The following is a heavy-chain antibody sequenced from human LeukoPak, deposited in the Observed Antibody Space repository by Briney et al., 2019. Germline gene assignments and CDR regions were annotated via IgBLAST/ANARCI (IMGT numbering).Heavy chain of an antibody. V-gene: IGHV3-53*01. D-gene: IGHD6-19*01. Sequence: GGSLRLSCAASGFTVSSNYMSWVRQAPGKGLEWVSVIYSGGSTYYADSVKGRFTISRDNSENTLYLQMNSLRAEDTAVYYCASTAGYSSGWYSWGQGTLVTVSS. CDR2: IYSGGST. CDR1: GFTVSSNY. J-gene: IGHJ4*02. CDR3: ASTAGYSSGWYS.